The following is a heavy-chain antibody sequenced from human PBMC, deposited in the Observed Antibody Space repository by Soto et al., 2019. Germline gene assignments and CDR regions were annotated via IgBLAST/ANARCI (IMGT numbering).Heavy chain of an antibody. J-gene: IGHJ4*02. Sequence: QLQLQESGPGLVKPSETLSLTCTVSGGSISSSSYYWGWIRQPPGKGLEWIGSIYYSGSTYYNPSLKRRGNISGDTSQNQFSLEPSSGTAADTAVYYCARHPHRGYYYGSGRYYIFDYWGQGTLVTVSS. CDR1: GGSISSSSYY. D-gene: IGHD3-10*01. CDR2: IYYSGST. V-gene: IGHV4-39*01. CDR3: ARHPHRGYYYGSGRYYIFDY.